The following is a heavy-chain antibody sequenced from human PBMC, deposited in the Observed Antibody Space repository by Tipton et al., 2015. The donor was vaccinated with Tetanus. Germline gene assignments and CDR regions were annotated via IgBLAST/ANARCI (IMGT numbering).Heavy chain of an antibody. CDR1: GFTFSEFTFADAW. J-gene: IGHJ4*02. Sequence: SLRLSCAASGFTFSEFTFADAWMGWVRRAPGKGLEWIGRIKSKLDGGAIDYAAPMEGRFIISRDDSQNAVFLQMNSLKPEDTAVYYCSTSGPGVSGGDYWGQGTLVTVSS. V-gene: IGHV3-15*01. CDR3: STSGPGVSGGDY. CDR2: IKSKLDGGAI. D-gene: IGHD3-16*01.